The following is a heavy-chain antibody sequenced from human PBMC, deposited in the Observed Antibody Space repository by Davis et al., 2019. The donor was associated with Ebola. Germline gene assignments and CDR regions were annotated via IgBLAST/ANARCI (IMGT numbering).Heavy chain of an antibody. CDR2: IRSKANSYAT. D-gene: IGHD4-17*01. CDR1: GFTFSGSA. J-gene: IGHJ6*02. V-gene: IGHV3-73*01. CDR3: SVTVTPPGYYYGMDV. Sequence: GESLKISCAASGFTFSGSAMHWVRQASGKGLEWVGRIRSKANSYATAYAASVKGRFTISRDDSKNTAYLQMNSLKTEDTAVYYCSVTVTPPGYYYGMDVWGQGTTVTVSS.